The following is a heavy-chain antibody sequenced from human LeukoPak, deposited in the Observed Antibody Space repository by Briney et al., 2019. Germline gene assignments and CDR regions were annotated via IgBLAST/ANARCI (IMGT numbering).Heavy chain of an antibody. D-gene: IGHD2-21*02. V-gene: IGHV4-39*01. Sequence: SETLSLTCTVSGGSISGSNYYWGWIRQPPGKGLEWIGTIYYSGSTYYNPSLESRLTISVDTSKNQFSLKLSSVTAADMALYYCARHRSGVTYFDYWGQGTLVTVPS. J-gene: IGHJ4*02. CDR3: ARHRSGVTYFDY. CDR2: IYYSGST. CDR1: GGSISGSNYY.